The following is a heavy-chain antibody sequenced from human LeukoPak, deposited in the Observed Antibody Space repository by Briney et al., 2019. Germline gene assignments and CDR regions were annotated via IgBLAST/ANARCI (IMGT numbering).Heavy chain of an antibody. D-gene: IGHD3-22*01. CDR1: GYTFTGYY. CDR3: ARVSSESNNWFDP. V-gene: IGHV1-2*02. J-gene: IGHJ5*02. CDR2: INPNSGGT. Sequence: ASVKVSCKASGYTFTGYYMHWVRQAPGQGLEWMGWINPNSGGTNYAQKFQGRVTMTRDTSISTAYMELSRLRSDDTAVYYCARVSSESNNWFDPWGQGTLVTVSS.